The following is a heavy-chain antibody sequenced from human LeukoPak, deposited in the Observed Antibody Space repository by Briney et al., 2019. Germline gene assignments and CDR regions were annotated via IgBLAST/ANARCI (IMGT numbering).Heavy chain of an antibody. Sequence: GGSLRLSCAASGFTFSSYGMNWVRQAPGKGLEWVSSISSSSSYIYYADSVKGRFTISRDNAKNSLYLQMNSLRAEDTAVYYCAREPNHYDFWSGSPPWGQGTLVTVSS. CDR1: GFTFSSYG. CDR3: AREPNHYDFWSGSPP. CDR2: ISSSSSYI. V-gene: IGHV3-21*01. J-gene: IGHJ5*02. D-gene: IGHD3-3*01.